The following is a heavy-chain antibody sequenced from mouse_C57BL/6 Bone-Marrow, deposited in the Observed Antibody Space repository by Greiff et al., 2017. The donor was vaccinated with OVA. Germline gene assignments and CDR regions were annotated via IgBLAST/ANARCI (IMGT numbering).Heavy chain of an antibody. CDR1: GYTFTSYG. Sequence: QVQLQHSGAELARPGASVKLSCKASGYTFTSYGISWVKQRTGQGLEWIGEIYPRSGNTYYNEKFKGKATLTADKSSSTAYMELRSLTSEDSAVYFCARSDYDYAYWYFDVWGTGTTVTVSS. J-gene: IGHJ1*03. CDR2: IYPRSGNT. D-gene: IGHD2-4*01. V-gene: IGHV1-81*01. CDR3: ARSDYDYAYWYFDV.